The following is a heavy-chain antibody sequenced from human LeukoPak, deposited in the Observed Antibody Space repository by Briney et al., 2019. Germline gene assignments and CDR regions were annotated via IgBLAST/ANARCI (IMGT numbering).Heavy chain of an antibody. J-gene: IGHJ4*02. CDR3: ARDDSSGYYPGSLDY. CDR2: ISSGGTTI. CDR1: GFTFSYYD. D-gene: IGHD3-22*01. Sequence: GGSLRLSCAVSGFTFSYYDMNWVRQAPGKGLEWISYISSGGTTIYNADSVKGRFTISRGNAKNSLYLQMNSLRAEDTAVYYCARDDSSGYYPGSLDYWGQGTLVTVSS. V-gene: IGHV3-48*03.